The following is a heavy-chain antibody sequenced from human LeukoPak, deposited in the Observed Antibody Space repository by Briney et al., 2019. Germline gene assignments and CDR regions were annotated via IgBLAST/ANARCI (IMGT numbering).Heavy chain of an antibody. J-gene: IGHJ6*02. D-gene: IGHD3-22*01. V-gene: IGHV4-34*01. Sequence: SETLSLTCAVYGGSFSGYYWSWIRQPPGKGLEWIGEINHSGSTNYNPSLKSRVTISVDTSKNQFSLKLGSVTTADTAVYYCARAPPGYDSSGYYYYGMDVWGQGTTVTVSS. CDR1: GGSFSGYY. CDR3: ARAPPGYDSSGYYYYGMDV. CDR2: INHSGST.